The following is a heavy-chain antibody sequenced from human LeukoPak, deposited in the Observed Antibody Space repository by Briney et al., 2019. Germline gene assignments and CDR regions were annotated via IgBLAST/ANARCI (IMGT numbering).Heavy chain of an antibody. D-gene: IGHD2-15*01. CDR3: ARGSSLHCSDNDCFINYFYYYMDV. Sequence: GGSLRISCVGSGFSFTNYSMNWVRQAPGKGLEWVSYITRSSSRIYYVDSVKGRFTISRDNAKNSVYLQMNNLRAEDTAVYYCARGSSLHCSDNDCFINYFYYYMDVWGTGTTVTVSS. V-gene: IGHV3-48*04. CDR1: GFSFTNYS. CDR2: ITRSSSRI. J-gene: IGHJ6*03.